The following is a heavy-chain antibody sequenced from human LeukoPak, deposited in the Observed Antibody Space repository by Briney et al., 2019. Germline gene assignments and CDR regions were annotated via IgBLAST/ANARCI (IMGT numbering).Heavy chain of an antibody. CDR2: ISSSSSTI. V-gene: IGHV3-48*01. Sequence: GGSLRLSCAASGFTFSSYGMHWVRQAPGKGLEWVSYISSSSSTIYYADSVKGRFTISRDNAKNSLYLQMNSLRAEDTAVYYCAREYYYDSSGYGDYWGQGTLVTVSS. D-gene: IGHD3-22*01. J-gene: IGHJ4*02. CDR1: GFTFSSYG. CDR3: AREYYYDSSGYGDY.